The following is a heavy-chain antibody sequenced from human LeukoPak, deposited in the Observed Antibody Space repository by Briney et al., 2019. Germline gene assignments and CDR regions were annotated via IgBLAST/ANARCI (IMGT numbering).Heavy chain of an antibody. D-gene: IGHD3-10*01. CDR1: GGSISSYY. J-gene: IGHJ3*02. CDR2: IYYSGST. CDR3: ARDAPPGVWFGELSTRSDAFDI. Sequence: SETLSLTCTVSGGSISSYYWSWIRQPPGKGLEWIGYIYYSGSTSYNPSLKSRVTISVDTSKNQFSLKLSSVTAADTAVYYCARDAPPGVWFGELSTRSDAFDIWGQGTMVTVSS. V-gene: IGHV4-59*01.